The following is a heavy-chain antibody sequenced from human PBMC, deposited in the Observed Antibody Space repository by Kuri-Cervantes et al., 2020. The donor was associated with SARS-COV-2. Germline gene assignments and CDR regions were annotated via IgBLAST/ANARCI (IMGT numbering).Heavy chain of an antibody. D-gene: IGHD6-19*01. V-gene: IGHV3-30*02. CDR3: AFPISGWYGGAFDI. CDR2: IRYDGSNK. Sequence: GESLKISCAASGFTFSSYGMHWVRQAPGKGLEWVAFIRYDGSNKYYVDSVKGRFTISRDNAKNSLYLQMNSLRAEDTAVYYCAFPISGWYGGAFDIWGQGTMVTISS. CDR1: GFTFSSYG. J-gene: IGHJ3*02.